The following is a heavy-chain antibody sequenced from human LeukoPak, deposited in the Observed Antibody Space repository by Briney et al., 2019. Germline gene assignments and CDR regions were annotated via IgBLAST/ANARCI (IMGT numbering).Heavy chain of an antibody. V-gene: IGHV4-34*01. Sequence: SETLSLTCAVYGGSFSGYYWSWIRQPPGKGLEWIGEINHSGSTNYNPSLKSRVTISVDTSKNQFSLKLSSVTAADTAVYYCARVMYYYGSGSYYNANYYYGMDVWGQGTTVTVSS. D-gene: IGHD3-10*01. CDR3: ARVMYYYGSGSYYNANYYYGMDV. CDR2: INHSGST. J-gene: IGHJ6*02. CDR1: GGSFSGYY.